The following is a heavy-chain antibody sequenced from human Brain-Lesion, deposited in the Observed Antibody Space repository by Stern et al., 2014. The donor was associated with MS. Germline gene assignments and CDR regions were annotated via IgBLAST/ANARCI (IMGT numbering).Heavy chain of an antibody. Sequence: AQLVESGAEVKKPGASVKVSCKTSGYIFTGYYIHWVRQAPGQGLEWMAWINPNTGGTKYAQKFQGRVTMSRDTSISTAYVELSSLTSDDTAVYYCARDQRGITIFGVVTDYYYLGMDXXGQGTTVTVSS. J-gene: IGHJ6*02. CDR3: ARDQRGITIFGVVTDYYYLGMDX. CDR2: INPNTGGT. V-gene: IGHV1-2*02. CDR1: GYIFTGYY. D-gene: IGHD3-3*01.